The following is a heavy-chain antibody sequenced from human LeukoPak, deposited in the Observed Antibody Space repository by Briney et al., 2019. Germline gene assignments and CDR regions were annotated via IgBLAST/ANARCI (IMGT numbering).Heavy chain of an antibody. Sequence: ASVKVSCKASGYTFTSYAMNWVREAPGQGLEWMGWINPNSGGTNYAQKFQGRVTMTRDTSISTAYMELSSLRSEDTAVYYCARVKSSSWYQGDAFDIWGQGTMVTVSS. V-gene: IGHV1-2*02. J-gene: IGHJ3*02. CDR3: ARVKSSSWYQGDAFDI. CDR2: INPNSGGT. CDR1: GYTFTSYA. D-gene: IGHD6-13*01.